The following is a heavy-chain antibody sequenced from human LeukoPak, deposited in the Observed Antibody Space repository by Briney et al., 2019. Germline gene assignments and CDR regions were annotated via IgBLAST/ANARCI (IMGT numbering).Heavy chain of an antibody. CDR3: AKDLMVRGVYGGDY. Sequence: GGSLRLSCAASGFTFSSYGMHGGRQAPGKGLEWGAGISYDGSNKYYADSVKGRFTISRDNSKNTLYLQMNSLRAEDTAVYYCAKDLMVRGVYGGDYWGQGTLVTVSS. J-gene: IGHJ4*02. CDR1: GFTFSSYG. D-gene: IGHD3-10*01. V-gene: IGHV3-30*18. CDR2: ISYDGSNK.